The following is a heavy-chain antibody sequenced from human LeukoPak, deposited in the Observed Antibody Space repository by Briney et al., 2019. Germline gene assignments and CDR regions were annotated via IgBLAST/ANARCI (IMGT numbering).Heavy chain of an antibody. V-gene: IGHV4-59*02. CDR1: GDSVTSHG. CDR2: VYASGINSD. CDR3: ARDKSGSLDF. J-gene: IGHJ4*02. D-gene: IGHD3-10*01. Sequence: PSETLSLTCSVSGDSVTSHGWSWVRQPPGKGLEWIGYVYASGINSDNCNPFLKSRVTISVDTSRNQFSLRLNSMTAAATAIYFCARDKSGSLDFWGQGTLGTVSS.